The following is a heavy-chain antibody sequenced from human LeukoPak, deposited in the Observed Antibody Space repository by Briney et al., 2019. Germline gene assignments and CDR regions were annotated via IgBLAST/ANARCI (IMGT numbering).Heavy chain of an antibody. Sequence: ASVKVSCKASGGTFSSYAISWVRQAPGQGLEWMGGIIPIFGTANYAQKFQGRVTITTDESTSTAYMELSSLRSEDTAVYYCAARVWGSYRHDYWGQGTLVTVSS. D-gene: IGHD3-16*02. CDR1: GGTFSSYA. CDR2: IIPIFGTA. V-gene: IGHV1-69*05. J-gene: IGHJ4*02. CDR3: AARVWGSYRHDY.